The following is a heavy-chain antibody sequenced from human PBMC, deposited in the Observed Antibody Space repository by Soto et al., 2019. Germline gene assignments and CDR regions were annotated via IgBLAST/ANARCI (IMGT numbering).Heavy chain of an antibody. CDR3: ARAVNYYDSSGSSWFDP. V-gene: IGHV4-30-2*01. CDR1: GGSINSGGYS. J-gene: IGHJ5*02. D-gene: IGHD3-22*01. Sequence: PSETLSLTCTVSGGSINSGGYSWTWIRQPPGKGLEWIGFIYHTGTTYYNPSLKSRVTISVDRSKNQFSLKLNSVTAADTAVYYCARAVNYYDSSGSSWFDPWGQGALVTVSS. CDR2: IYHTGTT.